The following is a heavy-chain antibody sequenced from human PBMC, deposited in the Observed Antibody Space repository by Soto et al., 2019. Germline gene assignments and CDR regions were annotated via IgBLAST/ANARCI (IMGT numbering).Heavy chain of an antibody. D-gene: IGHD3-10*01. V-gene: IGHV1-69*01. J-gene: IGHJ6*02. CDR3: ARDSTTLWFGELLPAGMDV. CDR1: GGTFSSYA. CDR2: IIPIFGTA. Sequence: QVQLVQSGAEVKKPGSSVKVSCKASGGTFSSYAISWVRQAPGQGLEWMGGIIPIFGTANYAQKFQGRVTITADESTSTAYMELISLRSEDTAVYYCARDSTTLWFGELLPAGMDVWGQGTTVTVSS.